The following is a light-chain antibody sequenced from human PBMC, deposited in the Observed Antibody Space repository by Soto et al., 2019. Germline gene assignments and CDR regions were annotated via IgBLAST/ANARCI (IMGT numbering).Light chain of an antibody. CDR1: SSDVGSYNR. J-gene: IGLJ2*01. Sequence: QSVLTQPPSVSGSPGQSVTISCTGTSSDVGSYNRVSWYQQPPGTAPKLMIYEVYNRPSGVPDRFSGSKSGNTASLTISGLQAEDEADYYCSSYTGSTTLVFGGGTKLTVL. V-gene: IGLV2-18*02. CDR3: SSYTGSTTLV. CDR2: EVY.